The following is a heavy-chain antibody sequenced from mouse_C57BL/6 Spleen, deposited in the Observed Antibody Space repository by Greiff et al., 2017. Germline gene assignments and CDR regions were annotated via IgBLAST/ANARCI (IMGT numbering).Heavy chain of an antibody. CDR1: GFTFSNYW. CDR3: TGYSSSYWYFDV. D-gene: IGHD1-1*01. CDR2: IRLKSDNYAT. J-gene: IGHJ1*03. Sequence: EVQLVESGGGLVQPGGSMKLSCVASGFTFSNYWMNWVRQSPEKGLEWVAQIRLKSDNYATHYAESVKGRFTISRDDSKSSVYLQMNNLRAEDTGIYYCTGYSSSYWYFDVWGTGTTVTVSS. V-gene: IGHV6-3*01.